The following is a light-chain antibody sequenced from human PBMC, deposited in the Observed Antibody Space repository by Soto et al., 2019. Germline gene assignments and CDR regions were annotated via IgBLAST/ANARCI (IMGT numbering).Light chain of an antibody. V-gene: IGKV3-20*01. CDR3: QQYGSSPRT. J-gene: IGKJ2*01. CDR2: GAS. Sequence: EIVLTQSPGTLSLSPGERATLSCXXXQSVSSSYLAWYQQKPGQAPRLLIYGASSRATGIPDRFSGSGSGTDFTLTISRLEPEDFAVYYCQQYGSSPRTFGQGTKLEIK. CDR1: QSVSSSY.